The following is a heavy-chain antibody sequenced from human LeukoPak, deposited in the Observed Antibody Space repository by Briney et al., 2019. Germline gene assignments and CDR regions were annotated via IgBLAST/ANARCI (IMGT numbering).Heavy chain of an antibody. V-gene: IGHV1-45*02. CDR2: ITPFNGNT. CDR1: GYTLTYRY. J-gene: IGHJ4*02. CDR3: ANGPDGYNTY. D-gene: IGHD5-24*01. Sequence: SVKVSCKASGYTLTYRYLHWVRQAPGQALEWMGWITPFNGNTNYAQKFQDRVTITRDRSMSTAYMELSSLRSEDTAMYYCANGPDGYNTYWGQGTLVTVSS.